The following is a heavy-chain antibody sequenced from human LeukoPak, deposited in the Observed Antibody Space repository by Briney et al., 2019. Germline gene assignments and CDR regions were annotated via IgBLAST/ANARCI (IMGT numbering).Heavy chain of an antibody. CDR3: ASGTASEYSCPPRNWFDP. J-gene: IGHJ5*02. CDR2: INPNSGGT. Sequence: ASVKVSCKASGYTFTGYYMHWVRQAPGQGLEWMGWINPNSGGTNYAQKFQGRVTMTRDTSISTAYMELSRLRSDDTAVYYCASGTASEYSCPPRNWFDPWGQGTLVTVSS. V-gene: IGHV1-2*02. CDR1: GYTFTGYY. D-gene: IGHD6-6*01.